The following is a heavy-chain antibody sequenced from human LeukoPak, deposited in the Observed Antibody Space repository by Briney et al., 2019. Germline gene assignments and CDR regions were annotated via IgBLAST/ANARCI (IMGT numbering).Heavy chain of an antibody. V-gene: IGHV4-59*01. CDR3: ARDVGYSGYDSHAFDI. J-gene: IGHJ3*02. D-gene: IGHD5-12*01. CDR2: IYYSGST. CDR1: GGSISSYY. Sequence: SETLSLTCTVSGGSISSYYWSWIRQPPGKGLEWIGYIYYSGSTNYNPSLKSRVTISVDTSKNQFSLKLSSVTAADTAVYYCARDVGYSGYDSHAFDIWGQGTMVTVSS.